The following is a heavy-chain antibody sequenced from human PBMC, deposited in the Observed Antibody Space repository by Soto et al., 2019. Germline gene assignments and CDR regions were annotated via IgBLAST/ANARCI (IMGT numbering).Heavy chain of an antibody. V-gene: IGHV4-28*01. D-gene: IGHD1-26*01. Sequence: SETLSLTCAVSGYSISSSNWWGWIRQPPWKGLEWIGYIYYSGTTYYNPSLKSRVTMSVDTSKNQFSLKLTSVTAVDTAVYYCARREIQGPIDYWGQGTLVTVSS. CDR3: ARREIQGPIDY. J-gene: IGHJ4*02. CDR1: GYSISSSNW. CDR2: IYYSGTT.